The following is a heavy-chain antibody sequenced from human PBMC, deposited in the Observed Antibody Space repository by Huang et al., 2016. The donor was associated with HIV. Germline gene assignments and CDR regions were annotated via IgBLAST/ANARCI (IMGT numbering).Heavy chain of an antibody. CDR2: IYTSETT. Sequence: QVQLQESGPGSVKPSQTLSLTCTVSGASVSSGSYYWTWIRQPAGKGLEGLGQIYTSETTNYNPSLQNRVTISVDTAKNQFSLELSSVTAADTAVYYCARDRFYSGSSYAFDVWGQGTMVTVSS. V-gene: IGHV4-61*09. J-gene: IGHJ3*01. CDR3: ARDRFYSGSSYAFDV. D-gene: IGHD3-10*01. CDR1: GASVSSGSYY.